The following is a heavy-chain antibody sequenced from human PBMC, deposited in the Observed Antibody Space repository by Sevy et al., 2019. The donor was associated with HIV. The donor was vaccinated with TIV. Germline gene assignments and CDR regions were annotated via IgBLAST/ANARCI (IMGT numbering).Heavy chain of an antibody. Sequence: GGSLRLSCTASGFTFDDYAMSWFHQAPGKGLDWVAFITRNSYEAYGGTTEYAASVKGRFIISRDDSKSIAYLQMNSLKTEDTAVYYCSRGLATADTPEYYFDYWGQGSLVTVSS. D-gene: IGHD5-12*01. CDR1: GFTFDDYA. J-gene: IGHJ4*02. V-gene: IGHV3-49*03. CDR3: SRGLATADTPEYYFDY. CDR2: ITRNSYEAYGGTT.